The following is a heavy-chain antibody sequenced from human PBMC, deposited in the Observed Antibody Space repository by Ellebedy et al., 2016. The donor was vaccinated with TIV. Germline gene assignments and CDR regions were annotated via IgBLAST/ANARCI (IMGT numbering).Heavy chain of an antibody. D-gene: IGHD3-16*01. J-gene: IGHJ3*02. V-gene: IGHV3-23*01. CDR3: AKPMGPGGRFDAFDI. CDR2: ITGIGTST. CDR1: GFTFSNYA. Sequence: GESLKISXAASGFTFSNYAMSWVRQAPGKGLEWVSAITGIGTSTYYADSVKGRFTISRDNSKNTLSLQMNSLRADDTAIYYCAKPMGPGGRFDAFDIWGKGTLVTVSS.